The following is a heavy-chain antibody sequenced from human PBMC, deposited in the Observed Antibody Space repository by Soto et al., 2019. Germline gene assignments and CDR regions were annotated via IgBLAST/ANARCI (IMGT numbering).Heavy chain of an antibody. V-gene: IGHV1-46*03. D-gene: IGHD3-10*01. CDR3: ARVAVGSGSYLWFDP. CDR1: GYTFTSYY. Sequence: QVQLVQSGAEVKKPGASVKVSCKASGYTFTSYYMHWVRQAPGQGLEWMGIINPSGGSTSYAQKFQGRVNMTRDASTSTVYMELRSLRSEDTAVYYCARVAVGSGSYLWFDPWGQGTLVTVSS. J-gene: IGHJ5*02. CDR2: INPSGGST.